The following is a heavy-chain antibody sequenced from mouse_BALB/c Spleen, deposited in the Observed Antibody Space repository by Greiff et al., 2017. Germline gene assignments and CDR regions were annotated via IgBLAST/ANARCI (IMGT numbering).Heavy chain of an antibody. CDR1: GYTFTSYN. V-gene: IGHV1-12*01. D-gene: IGHD1-1*02. J-gene: IGHJ4*01. CDR3: ARDGALSAMDY. CDR2: IYPGNGDT. Sequence: QVQLQQPGAELVKPGASVKMSCKASGYTFTSYNMHWVKQTPGQGLEWIGAIYPGNGDTSYNQKFKGKATLTADKSSSTAYMQLSSLTSEDSAVYYCARDGALSAMDYWGQGTSVTVSS.